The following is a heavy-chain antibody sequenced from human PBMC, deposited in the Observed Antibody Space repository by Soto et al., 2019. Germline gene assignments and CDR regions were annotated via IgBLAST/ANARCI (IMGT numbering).Heavy chain of an antibody. Sequence: QALSLTSAISGDSVSSNSAACNLIRHSPSRGLEWLGRTYYRSKWYNDYAVSVKSRITINPDTSKNQFSLQLNSVTPEDTAVYYCARDEGGGYDILTGYPLYYYYGMDVWGQGTTVTVSS. D-gene: IGHD3-9*01. CDR3: ARDEGGGYDILTGYPLYYYYGMDV. V-gene: IGHV6-1*01. CDR2: TYYRSKWYN. J-gene: IGHJ6*02. CDR1: GDSVSSNSAA.